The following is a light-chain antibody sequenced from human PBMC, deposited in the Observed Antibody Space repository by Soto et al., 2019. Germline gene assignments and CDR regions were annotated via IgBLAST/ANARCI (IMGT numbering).Light chain of an antibody. J-gene: IGLJ1*01. CDR1: SDNY. CDR2: GVT. CDR3: SSYTNSRTLL. Sequence: QSALTQPASVSGSPGQSITISCTGTSDNYVSWYQQHPGKVPKLMIYGVTNRPSGVSDRFSGSKSGNTASLTIPGLQTEDEADYYCSSYTNSRTLLFGAGTKLTVL. V-gene: IGLV2-14*01.